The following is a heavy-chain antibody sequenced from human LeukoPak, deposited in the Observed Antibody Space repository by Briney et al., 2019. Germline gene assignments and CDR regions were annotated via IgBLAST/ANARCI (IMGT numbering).Heavy chain of an antibody. CDR1: GYTFTSYY. Sequence: PSVKVSCKASGYTFTSYYMHWVRQSPGQRLEWMGIINPSGGSTSYAQKFQGGVSMTRDTSTSTVYMDLSSLRSEDTAVYYRARGRIAAAGTVPYYFDYWGQGTLVTVSS. CDR3: ARGRIAAAGTVPYYFDY. D-gene: IGHD6-13*01. J-gene: IGHJ4*02. CDR2: INPSGGST. V-gene: IGHV1-46*01.